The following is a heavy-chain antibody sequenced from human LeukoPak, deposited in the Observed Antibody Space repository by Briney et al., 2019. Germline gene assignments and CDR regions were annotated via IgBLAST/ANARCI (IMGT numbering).Heavy chain of an antibody. CDR1: YFTVSVNY. V-gene: IGHV3-53*01. CDR3: VRGRRWFDP. J-gene: IGHJ5*02. CDR2: IHSTGTA. Sequence: GGSLRLSCAATYFTVSVNYMNWVRQAPGKGLEWVAVIHSTGTAYYADSVRGRFTISRDNSKSSLYFQMNGLRAEDTAVYYCVRGRRWFDPWGQGTLVIVSS.